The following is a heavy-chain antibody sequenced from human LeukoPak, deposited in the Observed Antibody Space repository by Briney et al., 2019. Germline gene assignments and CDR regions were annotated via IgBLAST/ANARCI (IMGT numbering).Heavy chain of an antibody. Sequence: GGSLRHSCGASGFTFRSYSMNWVRQAPEKSLEWVSSISSSSSYIYYADSVKGRFTISRDKAKNSLYLQMNSLRAEDTAVYYCARGGYCSSTSCYVNYYYGMDVWGKGTTVTVSS. CDR1: GFTFRSYS. CDR2: ISSSSSYI. CDR3: ARGGYCSSTSCYVNYYYGMDV. V-gene: IGHV3-21*01. D-gene: IGHD2-2*01. J-gene: IGHJ6*04.